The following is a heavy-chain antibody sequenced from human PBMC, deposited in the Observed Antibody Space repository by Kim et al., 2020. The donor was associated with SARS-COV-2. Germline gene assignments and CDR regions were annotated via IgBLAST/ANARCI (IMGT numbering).Heavy chain of an antibody. Sequence: SVKGRFPISRENAKNSLYLQMNSLRAGDTAVYYCARAFYDILTGTRYFNLWGRGTLVTVSS. CDR3: ARAFYDILTGTRYFNL. D-gene: IGHD3-9*01. J-gene: IGHJ2*01. V-gene: IGHV3-13*01.